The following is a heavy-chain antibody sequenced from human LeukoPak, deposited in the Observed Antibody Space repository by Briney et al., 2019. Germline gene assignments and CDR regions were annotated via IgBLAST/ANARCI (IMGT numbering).Heavy chain of an antibody. Sequence: GESLKISCKGSGYSFTSYWIGWVRQMPGKGLEWMGNIYPGDSDTRYSPSFQGQVTISADKSISTAYLQWSSLKASDTAMYYCARLDTAMAYHWAFDYWGQGTLVTVSS. V-gene: IGHV5-51*01. CDR2: IYPGDSDT. CDR1: GYSFTSYW. D-gene: IGHD5-18*01. J-gene: IGHJ4*02. CDR3: ARLDTAMAYHWAFDY.